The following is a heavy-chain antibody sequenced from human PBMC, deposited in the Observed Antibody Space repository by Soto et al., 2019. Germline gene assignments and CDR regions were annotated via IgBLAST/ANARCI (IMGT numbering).Heavy chain of an antibody. Sequence: PSETLSLTCTVSGGSISSYYWSWIRQPPGKGLEWIGYIYYSGSTNYNPSLKSRVTISVDTSKNQFSLKLSSVTAADTAVYYCARVRINVWRAFDYWGQGTLVTVSS. D-gene: IGHD2-21*01. CDR3: ARVRINVWRAFDY. CDR2: IYYSGST. V-gene: IGHV4-59*01. CDR1: GGSISSYY. J-gene: IGHJ4*02.